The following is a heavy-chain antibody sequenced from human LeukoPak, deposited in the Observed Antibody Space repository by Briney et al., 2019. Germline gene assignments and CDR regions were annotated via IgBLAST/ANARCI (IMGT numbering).Heavy chain of an antibody. J-gene: IGHJ6*02. D-gene: IGHD2-21*02. CDR2: IFYSGST. CDR3: ARYCGGDCYSPYYGMDV. Sequence: PSETLSLTCTVSGGSIRSYYWGWFRQPPGKGLEWIGSIFYSGSTYYNPSLKSRVTLAVDTSKNQISLKLSSVTAADTAVYYCARYCGGDCYSPYYGMDVWGQGTTVTVSS. V-gene: IGHV4-39*01. CDR1: GGSIRSYY.